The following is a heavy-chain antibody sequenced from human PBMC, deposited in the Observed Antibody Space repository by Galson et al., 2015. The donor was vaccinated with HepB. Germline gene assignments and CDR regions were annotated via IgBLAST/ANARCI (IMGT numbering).Heavy chain of an antibody. Sequence: SLRLSCAASGFTFSSYSMNWVRQAPGKGLEWVSYISSSSSTIYYADSVKGRFTISRDNAKNSLYLQMNSLRDEDTAVYYCARDPVLLWFGESLGAFDIWGQGTMVTVSS. CDR1: GFTFSSYS. V-gene: IGHV3-48*02. CDR3: ARDPVLLWFGESLGAFDI. D-gene: IGHD3-10*01. J-gene: IGHJ3*02. CDR2: ISSSSSTI.